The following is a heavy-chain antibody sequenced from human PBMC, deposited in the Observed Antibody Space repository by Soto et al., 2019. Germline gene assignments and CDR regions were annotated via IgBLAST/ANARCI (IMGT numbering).Heavy chain of an antibody. CDR3: ARAIVVGATYFDY. CDR2: ISSNGGST. V-gene: IGHV3-64*01. CDR1: GFTFSSYA. D-gene: IGHD1-26*01. Sequence: GGSLRLSCAASGFTFSSYAMHWVRQAPGRGLEYVSAISSNGGSTYYANSVKGRFTISRDNSKNTLYLQMGSLRAEDMAVYYCARAIVVGATYFDYWGQGTLVTVSS. J-gene: IGHJ4*02.